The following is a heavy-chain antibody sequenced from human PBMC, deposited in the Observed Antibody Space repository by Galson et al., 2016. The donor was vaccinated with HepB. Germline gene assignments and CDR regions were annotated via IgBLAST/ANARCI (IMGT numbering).Heavy chain of an antibody. CDR1: GFIFSQYV. CDR2: TELDGSVK. CDR3: ARKHETSGYADDFDM. J-gene: IGHJ3*02. D-gene: IGHD3-22*01. Sequence: SLRLSCAASGFIFSQYVIHWVRQAPGKGLEWVAVTELDGSVKFYAAAVKGRFTISRDNSKNTLYLQMNSLRAEDTAVYYCARKHETSGYADDFDMWGQGTTVTVSS. V-gene: IGHV3-30-3*01.